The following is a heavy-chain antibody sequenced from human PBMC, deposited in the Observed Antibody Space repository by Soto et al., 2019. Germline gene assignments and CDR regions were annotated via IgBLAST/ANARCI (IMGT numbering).Heavy chain of an antibody. D-gene: IGHD3-10*01. CDR3: ARASMVRGGRGAEDFDY. CDR2: INHSGST. V-gene: IGHV4-34*01. CDR1: GGSFSGYY. J-gene: IGHJ4*02. Sequence: QVQLQQWGAGLLKPSETLSLTCAVYGGSFSGYYWSWIRQPPGKGLEWIGEINHSGSTNYNPSLKSRVTISVDTSKIQFSLKLSSVTAADTAVYYCARASMVRGGRGAEDFDYWGQGTLVTVSS.